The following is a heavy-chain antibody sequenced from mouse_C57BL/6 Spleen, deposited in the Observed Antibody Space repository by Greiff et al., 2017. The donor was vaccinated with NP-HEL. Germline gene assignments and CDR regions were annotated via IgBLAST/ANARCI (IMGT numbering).Heavy chain of an antibody. Sequence: EVQVVESGGGLVKPGGSLKLSCAASGFTFSSYTMSWVRQTPEKRLEWVATISGGGGNTYYPDSVKGRFTISRDNAKNTLYLQMSSLRSEDTALYYCARRFITTVVSYWYFDVWGTGTTVTVSS. V-gene: IGHV5-9*01. CDR3: ARRFITTVVSYWYFDV. CDR2: ISGGGGNT. D-gene: IGHD1-1*01. J-gene: IGHJ1*03. CDR1: GFTFSSYT.